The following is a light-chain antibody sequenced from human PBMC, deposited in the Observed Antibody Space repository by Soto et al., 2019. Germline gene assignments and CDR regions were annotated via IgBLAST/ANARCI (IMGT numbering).Light chain of an antibody. CDR1: QGISSY. CDR2: AAS. CDR3: QQLNSYPLT. V-gene: IGKV1-8*01. J-gene: IGKJ4*01. Sequence: AIRMTQSPSSLSASTGDRVTITCRASQGISSYLAWYQQNPGKAPKLLIYAASTLQSGVPSRFSGSGSGTDSTLTISSLQPEDFATYYCQQLNSYPLTFGGGTKVDIK.